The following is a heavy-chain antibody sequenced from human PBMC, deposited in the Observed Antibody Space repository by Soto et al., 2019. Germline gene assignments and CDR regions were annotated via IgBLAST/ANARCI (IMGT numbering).Heavy chain of an antibody. CDR3: ARTGYCSGGSCSNWFDP. CDR1: GGTFSSYA. J-gene: IGHJ5*02. Sequence: QVQLVQSGAEVKKPASSVKVSCKASGGTFSSYAISWVRQAPGQGLEWMGGIIPIFGTANYAQKLQGRVTITADESTSTAYMELSSLRSEDTAVYYCARTGYCSGGSCSNWFDPWGQGTLVTVSS. CDR2: IIPIFGTA. V-gene: IGHV1-69*12. D-gene: IGHD2-15*01.